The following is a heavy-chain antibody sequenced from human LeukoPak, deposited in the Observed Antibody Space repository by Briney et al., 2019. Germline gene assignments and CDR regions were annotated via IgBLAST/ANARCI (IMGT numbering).Heavy chain of an antibody. CDR2: INHSGST. V-gene: IGHV4-34*01. CDR1: GGSFSGYY. J-gene: IGHJ1*01. D-gene: IGHD6-6*01. CDR3: ARGLAARARRPQYFQH. Sequence: SETLSLTCAVYGGSFSGYYWSWIRQPPGKGLEWIGEINHSGSTNYNPSLNSQVTISVNTSKNQFSMKLRYVTAADTAVYYCARGLAARARRPQYFQHWGQGTLVTVSS.